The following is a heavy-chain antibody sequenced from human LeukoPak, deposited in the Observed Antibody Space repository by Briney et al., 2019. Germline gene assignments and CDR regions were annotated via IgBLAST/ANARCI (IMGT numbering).Heavy chain of an antibody. CDR3: ARALGYCSSTSCYEGPLAFDI. CDR2: INHSGST. V-gene: IGHV4-34*01. J-gene: IGHJ3*02. Sequence: SETLSLTCAVYGGSFSGYYWSWIRQPPGKGLEWIGEINHSGSTNYNPSLKSRVTISVDTSKNQFSPKLSSVTAADTAVYYCARALGYCSSTSCYEGPLAFDIWGQGTMVTVSS. D-gene: IGHD2-2*01. CDR1: GGSFSGYY.